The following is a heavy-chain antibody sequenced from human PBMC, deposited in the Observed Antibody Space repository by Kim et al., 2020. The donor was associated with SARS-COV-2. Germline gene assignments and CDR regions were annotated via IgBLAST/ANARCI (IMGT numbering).Heavy chain of an antibody. D-gene: IGHD3-22*01. V-gene: IGHV4-34*01. CDR3: ASFDSSGWGFDP. J-gene: IGHJ5*02. Sequence: NYNPSLRSRVTISVDTSKNQFSLKLSSVTAADTAVYYCASFDSSGWGFDPWGQGTLVTVSS.